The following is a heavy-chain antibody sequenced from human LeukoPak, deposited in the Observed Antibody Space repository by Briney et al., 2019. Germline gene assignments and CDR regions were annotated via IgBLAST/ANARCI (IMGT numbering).Heavy chain of an antibody. Sequence: PGGSLRLSCAASGFTFDDYAMHWVRQAPGKGLEWVSGISWNSGSIGYADSVKGRFTISRDNAKNSLYLQMNSLRAEDTALYYCAKASRRGGGSCYFDYWGQGTLVTVSS. CDR3: AKASRRGGGSCYFDY. J-gene: IGHJ4*02. CDR2: ISWNSGSI. CDR1: GFTFDDYA. D-gene: IGHD2-15*01. V-gene: IGHV3-9*01.